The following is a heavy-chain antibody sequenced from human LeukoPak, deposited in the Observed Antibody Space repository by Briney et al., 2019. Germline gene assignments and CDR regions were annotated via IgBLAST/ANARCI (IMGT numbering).Heavy chain of an antibody. CDR2: INPNSGGT. D-gene: IGHD3-3*01. CDR1: GYTFTGYY. CDR3: ARAHNAYYDFWSGYYRGYYFDY. V-gene: IGHV1-2*02. J-gene: IGHJ4*02. Sequence: ASVKVSCKASGYTFTGYYMHWVRQAPGQGLEWMGWINPNSGGTNYAQKFQGRVTMTRDTSISTAYMELSRLRSDDTAVYYCARAHNAYYDFWSGYYRGYYFDYWGQGTLVTVSS.